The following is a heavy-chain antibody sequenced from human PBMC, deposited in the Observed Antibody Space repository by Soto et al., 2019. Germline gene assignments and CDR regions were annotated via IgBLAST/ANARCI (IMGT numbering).Heavy chain of an antibody. CDR2: ISGSGGST. CDR3: AKGSSGAVAGTWFDY. V-gene: IGHV3-23*01. J-gene: IGHJ5*01. D-gene: IGHD6-19*01. CDR1: GFTFSSYA. Sequence: GGSLRLSCAASGFTFSSYAMSWVRQAPGKGLEWVSAISGSGGSTYYADSVKGRFTISRDNSKNTLYLQMNSLRAEDTAVYYCAKGSSGAVAGTWFDYWGQGTLVTVSS.